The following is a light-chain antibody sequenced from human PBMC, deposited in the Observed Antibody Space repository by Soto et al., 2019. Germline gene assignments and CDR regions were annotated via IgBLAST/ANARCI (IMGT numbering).Light chain of an antibody. CDR3: GTWDSSLNGVV. CDR1: SSXIENNY. CDR2: DNN. J-gene: IGLJ2*01. V-gene: IGLV1-51*01. Sequence: QSVLTQPPSVSAAPGQKVTISCSGSSSXIENNYVSWYQQLPGTAPKLLIYDNNKRPSEIPDRFSGSKSGTSATLGITGLQTGDEADYHCGTWDSSLNGVVFGGGTKLTVL.